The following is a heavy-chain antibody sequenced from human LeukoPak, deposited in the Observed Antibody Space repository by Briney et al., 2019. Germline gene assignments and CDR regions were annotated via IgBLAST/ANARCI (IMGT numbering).Heavy chain of an antibody. CDR3: ARVRMVRGTDWFDP. Sequence: SQTLSLTCTVSGGSISSGDYYWSWIRQPPGKGLEWIGYIYYSGSTYYNAFLKSRVTISVDTSKNQFSLKLSSVTAADTAVYYCARVRMVRGTDWFDPWGQGTLVTVSS. CDR1: GGSISSGDYY. D-gene: IGHD3-10*01. J-gene: IGHJ5*02. CDR2: IYYSGST. V-gene: IGHV4-30-4*01.